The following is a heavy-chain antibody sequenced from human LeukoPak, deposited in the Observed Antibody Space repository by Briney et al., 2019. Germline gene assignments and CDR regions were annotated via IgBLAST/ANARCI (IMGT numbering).Heavy chain of an antibody. CDR2: IIPIFGTA. CDR3: ARDLLGYCSSTSCYTGDY. J-gene: IGHJ4*02. Sequence: SVKVSCKASGGTFSSYAISWVRQAPGQGLEWMGGIIPIFGTANYAQKFQGRVTITADESTSTAYMELSSLRAEDTAVYYCARDLLGYCSSTSCYTGDYWGQGTLVTVSS. V-gene: IGHV1-69*01. D-gene: IGHD2-2*02. CDR1: GGTFSSYA.